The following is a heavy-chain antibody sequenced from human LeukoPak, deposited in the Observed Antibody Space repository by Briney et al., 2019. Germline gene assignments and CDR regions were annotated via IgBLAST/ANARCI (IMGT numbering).Heavy chain of an antibody. CDR3: ARDGHGVPLDY. V-gene: IGHV3-30*03. CDR1: GFTFSNAW. CDR2: ISYDGTEK. D-gene: IGHD4-17*01. Sequence: GGSLRLSCAASGFTFSNAWMSWVRQAPGKGLEWVAVISYDGTEKYYGDSVKGRFTISRDNSKNTLYLQMNSLRAEDTALYYCARDGHGVPLDYWGQGTLVTVSP. J-gene: IGHJ4*02.